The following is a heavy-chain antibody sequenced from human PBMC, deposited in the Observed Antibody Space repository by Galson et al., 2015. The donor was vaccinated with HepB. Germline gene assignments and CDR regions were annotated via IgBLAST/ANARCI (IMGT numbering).Heavy chain of an antibody. CDR1: GGTFSSYA. Sequence: SVKVSCKASGGTFSSYAISWVRQAPGQGLEWMGGIIPIFGTANYAQKFQGRVTITADESTSTAYMELSSLRSEDTAVYYCARVGYCGGDCFLLDYWGQGTLVTVSS. D-gene: IGHD2-21*01. CDR2: IIPIFGTA. V-gene: IGHV1-69*13. CDR3: ARVGYCGGDCFLLDY. J-gene: IGHJ4*02.